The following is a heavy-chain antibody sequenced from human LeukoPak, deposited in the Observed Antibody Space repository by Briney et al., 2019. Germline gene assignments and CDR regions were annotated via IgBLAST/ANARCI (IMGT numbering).Heavy chain of an antibody. D-gene: IGHD3-16*01. CDR3: AREVDSESGLFGV. J-gene: IGHJ2*01. Sequence: SETLSLICNVSRGSVTSYFWNWIRQPAGRGLEWIGRVHASGSTNYSPSLKSRLTIFLDKSKNNFSLKLTSVTAADTAVYYCAREVDSESGLFGVWGRGIPVLVSS. V-gene: IGHV4-4*07. CDR1: RGSVTSYF. CDR2: VHASGST.